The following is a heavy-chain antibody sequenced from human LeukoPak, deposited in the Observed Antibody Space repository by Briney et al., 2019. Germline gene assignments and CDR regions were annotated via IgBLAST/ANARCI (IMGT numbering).Heavy chain of an antibody. CDR2: IIPIFGTA. J-gene: IGHJ5*02. Sequence: SVKVSCKASGGTFSSYAISGVRQAPGQGLEWMGGIIPIFGTANYAQKFQGRVTITADESTSTAYMELSSLRSEDTAVYYCARGSYYYGSGSYSGADWFDPWGQGTLVTVSS. CDR3: ARGSYYYGSGSYSGADWFDP. V-gene: IGHV1-69*13. D-gene: IGHD3-10*01. CDR1: GGTFSSYA.